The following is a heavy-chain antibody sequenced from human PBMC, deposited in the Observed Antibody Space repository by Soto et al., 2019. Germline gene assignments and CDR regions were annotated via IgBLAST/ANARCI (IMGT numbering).Heavy chain of an antibody. Sequence: GGSLRLSCAASGFTFSSYALHCVRQAPGKGLEWVAVISYDGSNKYYADSVKGRFTISRDNSKNTLYLQMNSLRAEDTAVYYCARDRLSRTLVYYGSGNWFDPWGQGTLVTVSS. J-gene: IGHJ5*02. CDR1: GFTFSSYA. D-gene: IGHD3-10*01. CDR2: ISYDGSNK. V-gene: IGHV3-30-3*01. CDR3: ARDRLSRTLVYYGSGNWFDP.